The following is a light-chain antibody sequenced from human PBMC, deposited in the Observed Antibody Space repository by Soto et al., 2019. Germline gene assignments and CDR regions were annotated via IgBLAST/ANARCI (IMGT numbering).Light chain of an antibody. V-gene: IGLV1-47*01. J-gene: IGLJ3*02. CDR2: TNT. CDR3: ATRDDSLSGPGV. Sequence: QSVLTQPPSASGTPGQTVTISCSGGSSNIGNNYVYWYQHLPGTAPKLLIATNTQRPSGVPGRFSGSKSGTSASLTISELRSEDEGDYYCATRDDSLSGPGVFGGGTKLTVL. CDR1: SSNIGNNY.